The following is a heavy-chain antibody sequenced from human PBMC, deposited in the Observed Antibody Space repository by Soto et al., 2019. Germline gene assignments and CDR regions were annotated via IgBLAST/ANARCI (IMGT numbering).Heavy chain of an antibody. J-gene: IGHJ3*02. D-gene: IGHD3-22*01. CDR3: AKDLGITMIVVVIPGGAFDI. V-gene: IGHV3-23*01. CDR1: GFTFSSYA. Sequence: RLSCAASGFTFSSYAMSWVRQAPGKGLEWVSAISGSGGSTYYADSVKGRFTISRDNSKNTLYLQMNSLRAEDTAVYYCAKDLGITMIVVVIPGGAFDIWGQGTMVTVSS. CDR2: ISGSGGST.